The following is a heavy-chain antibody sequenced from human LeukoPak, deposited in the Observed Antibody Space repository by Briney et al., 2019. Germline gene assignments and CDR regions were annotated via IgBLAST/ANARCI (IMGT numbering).Heavy chain of an antibody. V-gene: IGHV3-9*01. CDR3: AKASDVDIVATTEYYFDY. Sequence: GGSLRLSCAASGFTFDDYAMHWVRQAPGKGLEWVSGISWNSGSIGYADSVKGRFTISRDNAKNSLYLQMNSLRAEDTALYYCAKASDVDIVATTEYYFDYWGQGTLVTVSS. CDR1: GFTFDDYA. D-gene: IGHD5-12*01. J-gene: IGHJ4*02. CDR2: ISWNSGSI.